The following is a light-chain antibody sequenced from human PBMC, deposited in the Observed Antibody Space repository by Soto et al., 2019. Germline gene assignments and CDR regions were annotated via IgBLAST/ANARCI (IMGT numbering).Light chain of an antibody. CDR1: NSDVGSYNR. Sequence: LTQPPSVSGSPGQSVTISCTGSNSDVGSYNRLSWYQQPPGTAPKLMICEVSNRPSGVPDRFSGSKSGNTASLAISGLQAEDEADYYCTLYTSRSTYVFGTGTKVTVL. CDR2: EVS. V-gene: IGLV2-18*01. J-gene: IGLJ1*01. CDR3: TLYTSRSTYV.